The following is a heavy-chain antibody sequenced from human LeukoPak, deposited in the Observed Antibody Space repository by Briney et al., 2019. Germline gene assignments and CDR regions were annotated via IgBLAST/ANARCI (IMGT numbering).Heavy chain of an antibody. Sequence: ASVKVSCKASGYTFTGYYMHGVRQAPGQGLEWMGWINPNSGGTNYAQKFQGRVTMTRDTSISTAYMELSRLRSDDTAVYYCAIGYCSGGSCYSEFDHWGQGTLVTVSS. D-gene: IGHD2-15*01. CDR2: INPNSGGT. CDR1: GYTFTGYY. J-gene: IGHJ4*02. V-gene: IGHV1-2*02. CDR3: AIGYCSGGSCYSEFDH.